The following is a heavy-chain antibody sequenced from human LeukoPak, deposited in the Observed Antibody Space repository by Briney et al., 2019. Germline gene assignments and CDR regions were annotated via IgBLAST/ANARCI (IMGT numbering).Heavy chain of an antibody. Sequence: GGSLRLSCAASGFTFSDYYMSWIRQAPGKGLEWVSYISSSGSTIYYADSVKGRFTISRDNAKNSLYLQMNSLRAEGTAVYYCARDAFVYHYMDVWGKGTTVTISS. CDR1: GFTFSDYY. D-gene: IGHD3-3*01. CDR3: ARDAFVYHYMDV. J-gene: IGHJ6*03. CDR2: ISSSGSTI. V-gene: IGHV3-11*01.